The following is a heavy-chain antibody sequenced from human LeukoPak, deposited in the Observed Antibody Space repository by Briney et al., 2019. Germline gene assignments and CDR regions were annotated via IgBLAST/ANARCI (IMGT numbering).Heavy chain of an antibody. V-gene: IGHV3-66*01. CDR2: IYSGGST. CDR3: ARAQGHCSGGSCFIEY. CDR1: KFIVTNHY. Sequence: GGSLRLSCVASKFIVTNHYMSWVRQAPGKGLEWVSAIYSGGSTFHAASVKGRFTISRDNAKNSLYLQMNSLRAEDTAVYYCARAQGHCSGGSCFIEYWGQGTLVTVSS. J-gene: IGHJ4*02. D-gene: IGHD2-15*01.